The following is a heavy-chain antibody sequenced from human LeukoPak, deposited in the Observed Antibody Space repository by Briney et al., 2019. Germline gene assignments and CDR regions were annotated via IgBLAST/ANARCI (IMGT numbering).Heavy chain of an antibody. CDR2: LGSAGDK. CDR1: GFTLSDYD. J-gene: IGHJ6*02. Sequence: GGSLRLSCAASGFTLSDYDIHWVRQPIGKGLDWVSGLGSAGDKYHAGSERGRFTISREDAENSVYLQMNGLRPEDTAIYYCARAKRETSTRPWTSGMDVWGQGTRVTVSS. V-gene: IGHV3-13*01. D-gene: IGHD3/OR15-3a*01. CDR3: ARAKRETSTRPWTSGMDV.